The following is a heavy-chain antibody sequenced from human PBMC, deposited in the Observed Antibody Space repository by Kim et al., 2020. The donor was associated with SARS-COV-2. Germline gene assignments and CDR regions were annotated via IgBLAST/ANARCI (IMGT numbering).Heavy chain of an antibody. CDR1: GGSFSGYY. V-gene: IGHV4-34*01. D-gene: IGHD4-17*01. CDR3: ARGDYHGDITLDAFDI. J-gene: IGHJ3*02. CDR2: INNSGST. Sequence: SETLSLTCAVYGGSFSGYYWSWIRQPPGKGLEWIGEINNSGSTNYNPSHKSRVTISVDTSKNQFSLKLSSVTAADTAVYYCARGDYHGDITLDAFDIWG.